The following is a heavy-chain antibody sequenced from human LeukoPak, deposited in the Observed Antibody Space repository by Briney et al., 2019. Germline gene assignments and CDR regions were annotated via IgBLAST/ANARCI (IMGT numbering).Heavy chain of an antibody. J-gene: IGHJ6*03. Sequence: PSETLSLTCAVSGASVSGSNYYWGWIRQPPGKGLEWIGNIYSSGSTYYNPSLKSRVTISVDTSKNQFSLKLSSVTAADTAVYYCAGGVARGYYYYYMDVWGKGTTVTVSS. CDR1: GASVSGSNYY. V-gene: IGHV4-39*07. CDR2: IYSSGST. D-gene: IGHD5-12*01. CDR3: AGGVARGYYYYYMDV.